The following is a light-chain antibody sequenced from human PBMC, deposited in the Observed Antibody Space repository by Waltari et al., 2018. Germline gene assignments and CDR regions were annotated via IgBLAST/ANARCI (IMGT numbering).Light chain of an antibody. CDR1: QSFSSY. V-gene: IGKV3-11*01. J-gene: IGKJ5*01. CDR3: HQRSDWPIT. Sequence: EIVLTQSPATLSLSPGERATLSCRASQSFSSYLAWYQQKPGQSPRLLIYDASNRATGIPARFSGSGSGTDFTLTISSLEPEDFALYYCHQRSDWPITFGQGTRLEIK. CDR2: DAS.